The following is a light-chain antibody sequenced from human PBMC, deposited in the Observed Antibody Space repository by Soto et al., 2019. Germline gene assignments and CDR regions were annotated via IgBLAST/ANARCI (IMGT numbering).Light chain of an antibody. J-gene: IGKJ1*01. CDR2: DAS. V-gene: IGKV1-8*01. Sequence: AIRMTQSPSSFSASTGDRVSITCRATQDIGTYLAWYRQIPGKAPKLLIYDASTLQTGVPSRFSGSGSGTDFTLTISYLQSEDFGTYYCQQFYNYPRTFGQGTKVDIK. CDR3: QQFYNYPRT. CDR1: QDIGTY.